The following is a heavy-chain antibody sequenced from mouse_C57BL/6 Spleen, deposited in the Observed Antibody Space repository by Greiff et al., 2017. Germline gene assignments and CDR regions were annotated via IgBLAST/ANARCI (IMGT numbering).Heavy chain of an antibody. Sequence: VQLQQSGAELVRPGASVTLSCKASGYTFTDYEMHWVKQTPVHGLEWIGAIDPETGGTAYNQKFKGKDILTADKSSSTAYMELRSLTSEDSAVYYCTRRYYGSSYEGVYAMDYWGQGTSVTVSS. CDR3: TRRYYGSSYEGVYAMDY. D-gene: IGHD1-1*01. J-gene: IGHJ4*01. V-gene: IGHV1-15*01. CDR1: GYTFTDYE. CDR2: IDPETGGT.